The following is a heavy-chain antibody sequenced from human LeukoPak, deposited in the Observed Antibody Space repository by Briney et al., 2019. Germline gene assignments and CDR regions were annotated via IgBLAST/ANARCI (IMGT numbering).Heavy chain of an antibody. CDR1: GYTFTGYY. Sequence: ASVKVSXKASGYTFTGYYMHWVRQAPGQGLEWMGWINPNSDGTNYAQKFQGRVTMTRDTSISTAYMELSRLRSDDTAVYYCARDQVDPCYGDHTGGLYAFDIWGQGTMVTVSS. J-gene: IGHJ3*02. CDR2: INPNSDGT. D-gene: IGHD2-21*02. CDR3: ARDQVDPCYGDHTGGLYAFDI. V-gene: IGHV1-2*02.